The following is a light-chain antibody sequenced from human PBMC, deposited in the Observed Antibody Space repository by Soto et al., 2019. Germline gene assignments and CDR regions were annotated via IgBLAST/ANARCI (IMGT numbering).Light chain of an antibody. Sequence: EIVLTQSPGTLSLSPGERATLSCRASQSLSSSYLAWYQQKPGQAPRLLIYGASSRATGIPDRLSGSGSGTDFTLTISILEPEDFAVYYCQQYVISPLTFGGGTKVDIK. CDR3: QQYVISPLT. V-gene: IGKV3-20*01. CDR1: QSLSSSY. J-gene: IGKJ4*01. CDR2: GAS.